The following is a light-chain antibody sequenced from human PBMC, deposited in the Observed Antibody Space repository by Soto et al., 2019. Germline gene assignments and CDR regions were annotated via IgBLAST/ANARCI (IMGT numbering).Light chain of an antibody. CDR1: QSLVHSDGSTY. CDR2: KIS. J-gene: IGKJ2*01. Sequence: DVVMTQSPVSLTVTLGQPASISCKSDQSLVHSDGSTYLHWFQQRPGQSPRRLIYKISNRDSGVPDRFSGSGSGTDFTLKISRVEAEDIGLYFCMQATHWPYTFGRGTKVDIK. V-gene: IGKV2-30*02. CDR3: MQATHWPYT.